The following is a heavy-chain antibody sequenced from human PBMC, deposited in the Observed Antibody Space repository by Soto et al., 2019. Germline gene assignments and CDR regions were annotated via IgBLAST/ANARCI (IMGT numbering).Heavy chain of an antibody. Sequence: QITLKESGPTLVKPTQTLTLTCTFSGFSLSTHGVGVGWVRQPAGKALEWLALIYWDDDKRFSASLNSRLTINKDTSKTQLVPTMTNMDPVDTATYYCAHAMLYCTGGSCATWFDSWGQGTLVTVSS. J-gene: IGHJ5*01. CDR2: IYWDDDK. CDR3: AHAMLYCTGGSCATWFDS. CDR1: GFSLSTHGVG. D-gene: IGHD2-15*01. V-gene: IGHV2-5*02.